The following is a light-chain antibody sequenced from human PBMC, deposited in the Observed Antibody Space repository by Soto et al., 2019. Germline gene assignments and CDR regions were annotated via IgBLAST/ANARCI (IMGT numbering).Light chain of an antibody. V-gene: IGKV2-30*01. CDR3: MQGTHWSPT. CDR1: QSLVYSDGNAY. CDR2: RVS. J-gene: IGKJ1*01. Sequence: DVVMTQSPLSLPVALGQPASISCRSSQSLVYSDGNAYLTWFQQRPGQSPRRLIYRVSNRDSGVPNTAIGSGSGTDLTLKISRVEAEDVRVYYCMQGTHWSPTFGRGTKVESK.